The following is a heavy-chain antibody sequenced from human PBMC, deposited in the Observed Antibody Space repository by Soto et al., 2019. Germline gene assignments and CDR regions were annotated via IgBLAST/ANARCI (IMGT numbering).Heavy chain of an antibody. CDR1: GGTFSSYA. D-gene: IGHD5-18*01. V-gene: IGHV1-69*13. CDR2: IIPIFGTA. Sequence: ASVKVSCKASGGTFSSYAISWVRQAPGQGLEWMGGIIPIFGTANYAQKFQGRVTITADESTSTAYMELSSLRSEDTAVYYCARGGTAMVPIGDPFDYWGQGTLVTVSS. J-gene: IGHJ4*02. CDR3: ARGGTAMVPIGDPFDY.